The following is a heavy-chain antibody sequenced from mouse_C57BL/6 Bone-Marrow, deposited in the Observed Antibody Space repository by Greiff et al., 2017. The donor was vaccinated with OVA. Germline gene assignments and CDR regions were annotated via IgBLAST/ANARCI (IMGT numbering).Heavy chain of an antibody. J-gene: IGHJ2*01. Sequence: EVKLMESGGGLVKPGGSLKLSCAASGFTFSSYAMSWVRQTPEQRLEWVATISDGGSYTYYPDNVKGRFTISRDNAKNNLYLQMSHLKSEDTAMYYCAREATVVHFDYWGQGTTLTVSS. V-gene: IGHV5-4*01. CDR1: GFTFSSYA. CDR2: ISDGGSYT. CDR3: AREATVVHFDY. D-gene: IGHD1-1*01.